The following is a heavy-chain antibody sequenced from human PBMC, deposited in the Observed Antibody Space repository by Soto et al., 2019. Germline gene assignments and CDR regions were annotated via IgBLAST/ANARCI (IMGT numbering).Heavy chain of an antibody. Sequence: QVQLVESGGGVVQPGTSLRVSCVGSRFTFRSYVIHWVRQPPGKGLEWVALTSYDGSDKYYDDSVRGRFTISRDNSRNTVDLQMDSLRLEDTALYYCARWGTTGGLDVWGQGTLVSVSS. CDR1: RFTFRSYV. V-gene: IGHV3-30*19. D-gene: IGHD3-16*01. CDR2: TSYDGSDK. J-gene: IGHJ1*01. CDR3: ARWGTTGGLDV.